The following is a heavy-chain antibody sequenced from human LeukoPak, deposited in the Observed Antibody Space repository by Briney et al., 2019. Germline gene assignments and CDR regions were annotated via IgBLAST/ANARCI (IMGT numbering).Heavy chain of an antibody. CDR1: GFTVSSNY. J-gene: IGHJ3*01. D-gene: IGHD7-27*01. CDR3: AREDSSLGDAFDF. V-gene: IGHV3-21*01. CDR2: ISSSSSYI. Sequence: GGSLRLSCAASGFTVSSNYMSWVRQAPGKGLEWVSSISSSSSYIYYADSVKGRFTISRDNAKNSLHLQMNSLRAEDTAVYYCAREDSSLGDAFDFWGQGTTVTVSS.